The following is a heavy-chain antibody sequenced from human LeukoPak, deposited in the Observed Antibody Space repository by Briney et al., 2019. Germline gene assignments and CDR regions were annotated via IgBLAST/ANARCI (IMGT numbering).Heavy chain of an antibody. D-gene: IGHD3-10*01. CDR1: GYTFTSYY. J-gene: IGHJ6*02. CDR2: INPSGGST. V-gene: IGHV1-46*01. Sequence: ASVKVSCKASGYTFTSYYMHWVRQAPGQGLEWMGIINPSGGSTSYAQKFQGRVTMTRDTSTSTVYMELSSLRPEDTAVYYCASPYVPAVLRGEYYYYYGMDVWGQGTTVTVSS. CDR3: ASPYVPAVLRGEYYYYYGMDV.